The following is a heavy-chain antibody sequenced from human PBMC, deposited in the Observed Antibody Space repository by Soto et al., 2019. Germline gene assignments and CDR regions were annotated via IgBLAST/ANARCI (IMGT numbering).Heavy chain of an antibody. CDR1: NYSIISNYY. J-gene: IGHJ4*02. CDR2: IDHTGSA. Sequence: PSETLSLTCVVSNYSIISNYYWGWIRQPPGKGLGWIGIIDHTGSAFYNPSLKSRVTLSIDTSKDLFSLRLTSVTAADTAVYYCARERFGDYAVDYWGQGTLVTVSS. V-gene: IGHV4-38-2*02. CDR3: ARERFGDYAVDY. D-gene: IGHD4-17*01.